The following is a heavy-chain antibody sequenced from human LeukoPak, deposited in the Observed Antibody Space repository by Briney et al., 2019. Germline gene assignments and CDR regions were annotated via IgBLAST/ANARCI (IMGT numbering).Heavy chain of an antibody. D-gene: IGHD2-8*01. Sequence: GESLKISCKGSGYSFTSYWIAWVRQMPGKGLEWMGMIYPGDSETRYRPSFQDQVTLSADRSISTAYLQWSSLKASDTAMYYCARQEDCSNGVCYKWDDWVQGTLVTVSS. CDR1: GYSFTSYW. CDR3: ARQEDCSNGVCYKWDD. J-gene: IGHJ4*02. V-gene: IGHV5-51*01. CDR2: IYPGDSET.